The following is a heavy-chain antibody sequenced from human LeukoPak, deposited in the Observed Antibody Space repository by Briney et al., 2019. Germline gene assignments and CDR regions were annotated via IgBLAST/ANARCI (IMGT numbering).Heavy chain of an antibody. Sequence: PSQTLSLTCTVSGGSISSGGYYWSWIRQHPGKGLEWIGYIYYSGSTYYNPSLKSRVTIPVDTSKNQFSLKLSSVTAADTAVYYCARGAGVTDHGYSSSWYARWGQGTLVTVSS. CDR1: GGSISSGGYY. J-gene: IGHJ4*02. D-gene: IGHD6-13*01. CDR2: IYYSGST. CDR3: ARGAGVTDHGYSSSWYAR. V-gene: IGHV4-31*03.